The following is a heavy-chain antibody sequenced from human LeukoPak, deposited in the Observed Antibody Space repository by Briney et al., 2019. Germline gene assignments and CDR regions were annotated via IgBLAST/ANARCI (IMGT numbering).Heavy chain of an antibody. D-gene: IGHD6-13*01. CDR3: ANGRGSWSRVGTGAAFDI. CDR2: ISGSGASR. Sequence: GGTLRLSCAASGFTFTSYAMNWVRQAPGKGLEWVSGISGSGASRYYADSVKGRFTISRDNSKNTLYLQMNSLRAEDTAVYYCANGRGSWSRVGTGAAFDIWGQGTMVTVSS. V-gene: IGHV3-23*01. CDR1: GFTFTSYA. J-gene: IGHJ3*02.